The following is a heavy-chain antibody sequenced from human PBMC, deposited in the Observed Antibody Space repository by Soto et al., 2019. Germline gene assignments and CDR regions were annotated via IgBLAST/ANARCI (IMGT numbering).Heavy chain of an antibody. Sequence: GGSLRLSCAASGFTFSSYWMSWVRQAPGKGLEWVANIKQDGSEKYYVDSVKGRFTISRDNAKNSLYLQMNSLRAEDTAVYYCARDQRETPYYYYYMDVWGKGTTVTVSS. V-gene: IGHV3-7*01. CDR2: IKQDGSEK. CDR1: GFTFSSYW. CDR3: ARDQRETPYYYYYMDV. J-gene: IGHJ6*03.